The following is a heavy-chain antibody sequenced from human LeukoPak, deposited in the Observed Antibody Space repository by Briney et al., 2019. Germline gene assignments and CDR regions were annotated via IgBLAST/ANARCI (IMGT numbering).Heavy chain of an antibody. Sequence: ASVKVSCKASGGTFSSYAISWVRQAPGQGLEWMGGIIPIFGTANYAQKFQGRVTITADKSTSTACMELSSLRSEDTAVYYCARERRPAVVTATPGVFDYWGQGTLVTVSS. D-gene: IGHD2-21*02. CDR1: GGTFSSYA. V-gene: IGHV1-69*06. CDR3: ARERRPAVVTATPGVFDY. CDR2: IIPIFGTA. J-gene: IGHJ4*02.